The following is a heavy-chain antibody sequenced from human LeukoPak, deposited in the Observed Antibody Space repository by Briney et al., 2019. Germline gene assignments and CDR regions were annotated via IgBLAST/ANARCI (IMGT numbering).Heavy chain of an antibody. Sequence: SETLSLTCTVSGGSISSSSYYWGWIRQPPGKGLEWIGSIYYSGSTYYNPSLKSRVTISVDTSKNQFSLELSSVTAADTAVYYCARHRYYDFWSGYQYYFDYWGQGTLVTVSS. CDR2: IYYSGST. V-gene: IGHV4-39*01. J-gene: IGHJ4*02. CDR3: ARHRYYDFWSGYQYYFDY. D-gene: IGHD3-3*01. CDR1: GGSISSSSYY.